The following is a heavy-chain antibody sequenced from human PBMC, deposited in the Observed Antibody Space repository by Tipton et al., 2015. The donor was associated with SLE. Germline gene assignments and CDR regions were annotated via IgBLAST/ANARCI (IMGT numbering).Heavy chain of an antibody. V-gene: IGHV1-3*01. J-gene: IGHJ6*03. CDR1: GYTFTSYA. D-gene: IGHD2-15*01. CDR3: ARVGVVAATHYYYYMDV. Sequence: QLVQSGAEVEKPGASVKVSCKASGYTFTSYAMHWVRQDPGQRLEWMGWINAGNGNTKYSQKFQGRVTITRDTSASTAYMELSSLRSEDTAVYYCARVGVVAATHYYYYMDVWGKGTTVTVSS. CDR2: INAGNGNT.